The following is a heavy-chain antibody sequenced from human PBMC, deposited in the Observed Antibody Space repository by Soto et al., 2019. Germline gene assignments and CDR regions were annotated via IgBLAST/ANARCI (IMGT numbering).Heavy chain of an antibody. CDR1: GFTFSSYA. Sequence: VGSLRLSCAASGFTFSSYAMSWVRQAPGKGLEWVSAISGSGGSTYYADSVKGRFTISRDNSKNTLYLQMNSLRAEDTAVYYCAKGLTYYDILTGQNFDYWGQGTLVTVSS. D-gene: IGHD3-9*01. CDR2: ISGSGGST. CDR3: AKGLTYYDILTGQNFDY. V-gene: IGHV3-23*01. J-gene: IGHJ4*02.